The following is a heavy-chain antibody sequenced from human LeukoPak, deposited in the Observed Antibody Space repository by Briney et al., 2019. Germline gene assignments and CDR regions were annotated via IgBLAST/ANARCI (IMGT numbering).Heavy chain of an antibody. Sequence: SETLSLTCTVSGGSISSSSYYWGWIRQPPGKGLEWIGSIYYSESTYYNPTLKSRVTISVDTSKNQFSLKLSFVTAADTAVYYCAREDRPGYCSSTSCYDVWFDPWGQGTLVTVSS. J-gene: IGHJ5*02. D-gene: IGHD2-2*01. V-gene: IGHV4-39*07. CDR1: GGSISSSSYY. CDR3: AREDRPGYCSSTSCYDVWFDP. CDR2: IYYSEST.